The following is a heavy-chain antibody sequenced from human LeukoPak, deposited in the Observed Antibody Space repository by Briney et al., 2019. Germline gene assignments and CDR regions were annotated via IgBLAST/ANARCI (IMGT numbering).Heavy chain of an antibody. Sequence: GGSLRLSCAASGFTFSTYGMHWVRQAPGKGLEWVAVVSYDGSNKYYADSVKGRFTISRDNSKNTVYLQMNSLRPEDTAVYYCARAVDILTGYSGLGYWGQGTLVTVSS. CDR1: GFTFSTYG. CDR2: VSYDGSNK. V-gene: IGHV3-30*03. CDR3: ARAVDILTGYSGLGY. J-gene: IGHJ4*02. D-gene: IGHD3-9*01.